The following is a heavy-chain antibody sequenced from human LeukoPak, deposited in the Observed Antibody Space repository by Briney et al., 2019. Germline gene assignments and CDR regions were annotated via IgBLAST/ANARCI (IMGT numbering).Heavy chain of an antibody. V-gene: IGHV3-49*03. CDR1: GFTFGDYA. J-gene: IGHJ6*04. CDR2: IRSKAYGGTT. D-gene: IGHD4-11*01. CDR3: TRDKTYSNELFYDV. Sequence: GGSLRLSRTAAGFTFGDYAMSWFRQAPGKGLEWGGFIRSKAYGGTTEYAASVKGRFTISRDDSKSIAYLQMNSLKTEDTAVYYCTRDKTYSNELFYDVWGKGTTVTVSS.